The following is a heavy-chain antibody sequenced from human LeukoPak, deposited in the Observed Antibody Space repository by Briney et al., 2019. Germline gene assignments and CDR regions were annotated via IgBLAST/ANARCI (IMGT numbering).Heavy chain of an antibody. CDR2: INSDGNTT. V-gene: IGHV3-74*01. Sequence: SGGALRLSCAASGFTFSSFWMHWGRQAPGRGLVGGSRINSDGNTTDYADSGKGRFTISRDNSKNTLYLQMNSLRVEDTTVYYCARAILWFGEFGGQGTLVTVS. D-gene: IGHD3-10*01. CDR1: GFTFSSFW. CDR3: ARAILWFGEF. J-gene: IGHJ4*02.